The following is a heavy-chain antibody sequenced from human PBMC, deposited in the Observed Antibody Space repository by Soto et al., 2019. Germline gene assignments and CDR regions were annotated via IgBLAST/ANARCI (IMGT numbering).Heavy chain of an antibody. J-gene: IGHJ4*02. V-gene: IGHV3-7*01. Sequence: EVQLVESGGGLVQPGVSLRLSCAASGFSLSSDWMSWVRQAPGKGLEWVANMNQDGSESDYVGSVKGRFTFTRDNAKNSLYLQMTSLRAEDTAVYYCARLSTSAGRRDLACWGQGTLVTVSS. CDR2: MNQDGSES. CDR1: GFSLSSDW. CDR3: ARLSTSAGRRDLAC.